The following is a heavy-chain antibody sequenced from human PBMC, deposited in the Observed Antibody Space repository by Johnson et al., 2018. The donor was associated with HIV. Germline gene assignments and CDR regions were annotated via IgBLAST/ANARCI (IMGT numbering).Heavy chain of an antibody. D-gene: IGHD1-20*01. CDR2: IYSDGTT. Sequence: VQLVESGGGLVQPGGSLRLSCAASGFTVRSSYMSWVRQAPGKGLEHVSVIYSDGTTYYADFVKGRFTISRDSSKDTLYLQMNSLRAGDTALYYCTTDNWNDPERLIWGQGTMVTVSS. CDR3: TTDNWNDPERLI. CDR1: GFTVRSSY. J-gene: IGHJ3*02. V-gene: IGHV3-66*01.